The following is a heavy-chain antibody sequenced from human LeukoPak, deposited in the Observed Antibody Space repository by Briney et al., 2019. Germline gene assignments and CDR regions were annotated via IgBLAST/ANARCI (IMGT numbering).Heavy chain of an antibody. V-gene: IGHV3-20*04. Sequence: GGSLRLSCAASGFTFDDYGMSWVRQAPGKGLEWVSGINWNGGSTAYADSVKGRFTISRDNAKNSLYPQMNSLRAEDTALYYCARAYEAVAGAFDYWGQGALVTVSS. D-gene: IGHD6-19*01. CDR2: INWNGGST. J-gene: IGHJ4*02. CDR3: ARAYEAVAGAFDY. CDR1: GFTFDDYG.